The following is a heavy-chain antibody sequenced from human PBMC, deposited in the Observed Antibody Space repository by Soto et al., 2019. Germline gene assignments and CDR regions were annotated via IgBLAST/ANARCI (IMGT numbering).Heavy chain of an antibody. CDR3: VKGAQLLWFGELLGNYYYHYGMDV. V-gene: IGHV3-64D*08. J-gene: IGHJ6*02. CDR1: GFTFSSYA. D-gene: IGHD3-10*01. Sequence: EVQLVESGGGLVQPGGSLRLSCSASGFTFSSYAMHWVRQAPGKGLEYVSAISSNGGSTYYADSVKGRFTISRDNSKNTLYLQMSSLRAEGTAVYYCVKGAQLLWFGELLGNYYYHYGMDVWGQGTTVTVSS. CDR2: ISSNGGST.